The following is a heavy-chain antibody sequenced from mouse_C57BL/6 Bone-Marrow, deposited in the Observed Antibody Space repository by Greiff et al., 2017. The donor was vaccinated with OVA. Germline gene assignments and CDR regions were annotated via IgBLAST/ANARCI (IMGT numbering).Heavy chain of an antibody. J-gene: IGHJ1*03. V-gene: IGHV1-39*01. CDR2: INPNYGTT. Sequence: VQLQQSGPELVKPGASVKISCKASGYSFTDYNMNWVKQSNGKSLEWIGVINPNYGTTSYKQKFKGKATLPVDQSSRTAYMQLNSLTSEDSAVYYCALYYGSSYRYFDVWGTGTTVTVSS. CDR1: GYSFTDYN. CDR3: ALYYGSSYRYFDV. D-gene: IGHD1-1*01.